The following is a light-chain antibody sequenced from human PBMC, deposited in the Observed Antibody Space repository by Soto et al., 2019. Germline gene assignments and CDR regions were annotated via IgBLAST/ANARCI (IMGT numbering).Light chain of an antibody. CDR1: QSLRHSNGYNS. V-gene: IGKV2-28*01. Sequence: DIVMTQSPLSLPFTPGEPASISCRSRQSLRHSNGYNSVDWYLQKPGKSPQLLIYLGSNRASGVPEMFRGRRSGTDFTLKLSRVDAEDVGVYYCMQALQSPHTFGERTKLEIK. CDR2: LGS. J-gene: IGKJ2*01. CDR3: MQALQSPHT.